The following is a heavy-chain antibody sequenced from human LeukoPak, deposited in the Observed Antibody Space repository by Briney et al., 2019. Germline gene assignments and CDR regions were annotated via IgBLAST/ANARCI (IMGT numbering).Heavy chain of an antibody. D-gene: IGHD3-22*01. J-gene: IGHJ4*02. CDR2: IWYDGSNK. CDR3: ARDPLWDSSGYFDY. CDR1: GFTFSSYG. V-gene: IGHV3-33*01. Sequence: GGSLRLSCAASGFTFSSYGMLWVRQAPGKGLEWVAVIWYDGSNKYYADSVKGRFTISRDNSKNTLYLQMNSLRAEDTAVYYCARDPLWDSSGYFDYWGQGTLVTVSS.